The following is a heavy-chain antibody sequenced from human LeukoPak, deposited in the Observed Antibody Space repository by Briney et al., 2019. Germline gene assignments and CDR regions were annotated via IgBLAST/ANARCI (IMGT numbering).Heavy chain of an antibody. Sequence: GGSLRLSCAACGFIFSDYYLSWIRQPPGNGLERLAYISSSASTIYYADSVKGRFTISSENAKNSLYLQMNSLRAEDTAVYYCARDGYYDSSGYYFVYWGQGTLVTVSS. V-gene: IGHV3-11*01. CDR3: ARDGYYDSSGYYFVY. D-gene: IGHD3-22*01. CDR1: GFIFSDYY. CDR2: ISSSASTI. J-gene: IGHJ4*02.